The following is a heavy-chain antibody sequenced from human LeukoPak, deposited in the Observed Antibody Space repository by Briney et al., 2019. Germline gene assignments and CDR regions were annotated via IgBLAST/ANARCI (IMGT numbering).Heavy chain of an antibody. D-gene: IGHD6-19*01. CDR1: GFTVSSNY. CDR3: AREVSSGWYGNFDY. CDR2: IYSGGST. Sequence: GGSLRLSCAASGFTVSSNYMSWVRQAPGKGLGWVSVIYSGGSTYYADSVKGRFTISRDNSKNTLYLQMNSLRAEDTAVYYCAREVSSGWYGNFDYWGQGTLVTVSS. V-gene: IGHV3-53*01. J-gene: IGHJ4*02.